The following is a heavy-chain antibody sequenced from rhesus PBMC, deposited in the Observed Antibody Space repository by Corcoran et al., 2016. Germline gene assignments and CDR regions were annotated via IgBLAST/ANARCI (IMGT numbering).Heavy chain of an antibody. V-gene: IGHV2S1*01. Sequence: QATLKESGPALVKPTQTLPLTCTFSGFSLSTSGMGVGWIRQPPGKALEWLAIVYWDDDKYYSPSLKSRLTISKDTSKNQVVLTMTNMDPVDTATYYCARVQRRVVLYYFDSWGQGVLVTVSS. CDR3: ARVQRRVVLYYFDS. J-gene: IGHJ4*01. D-gene: IGHD2-39*02. CDR2: VYWDDDK. CDR1: GFSLSTSGMG.